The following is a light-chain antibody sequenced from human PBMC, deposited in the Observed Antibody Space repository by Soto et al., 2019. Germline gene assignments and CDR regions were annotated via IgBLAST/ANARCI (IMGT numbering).Light chain of an antibody. J-gene: IGLJ2*01. CDR1: TGPVTSGHY. V-gene: IGLV7-46*01. Sequence: QTVVTQEDSLTVSPGGTVTLSFGSSTGPVTSGHYPYWRQQKPRQAPRTLIYDTTNKHSRTPARFSGSLLGGKAALTLSGAQPEDDGDYYCLHSFHAASVSVLFGGGTKLTVL. CDR3: LHSFHAASVSVL. CDR2: DTT.